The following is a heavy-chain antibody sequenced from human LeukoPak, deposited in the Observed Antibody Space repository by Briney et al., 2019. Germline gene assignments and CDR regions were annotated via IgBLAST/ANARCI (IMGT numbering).Heavy chain of an antibody. CDR3: ARVVGTAMAPDWLDP. J-gene: IGHJ5*02. Sequence: PSETLSLTCTVSGGSISSYYWSWIRQPPGKGLEWIGYIYYSGSTNYNPSLKSRVTISVDTSKNQFSLKLSSVTAADTAVYYCARVVGTAMAPDWLDPWGQGTLVTVSS. V-gene: IGHV4-59*01. D-gene: IGHD5-18*01. CDR2: IYYSGST. CDR1: GGSISSYY.